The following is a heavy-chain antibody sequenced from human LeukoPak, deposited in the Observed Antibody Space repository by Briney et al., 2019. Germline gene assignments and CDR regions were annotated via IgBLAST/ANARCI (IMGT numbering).Heavy chain of an antibody. D-gene: IGHD1-26*01. Sequence: GGSLRLSCTASGFTFGDYAMSWVRQAPGKGLEWVGFIRSKAYGGTTEYAASVKGRFTLSRDDSKSIAYLQMNSLKTEDTAVYYCTRVRSQRWELLAVVDYWGQGTLVTVSS. J-gene: IGHJ4*02. CDR1: GFTFGDYA. V-gene: IGHV3-49*04. CDR3: TRVRSQRWELLAVVDY. CDR2: IRSKAYGGTT.